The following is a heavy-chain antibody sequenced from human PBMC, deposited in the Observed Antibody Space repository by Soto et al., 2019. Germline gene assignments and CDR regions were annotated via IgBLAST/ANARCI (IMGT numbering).Heavy chain of an antibody. J-gene: IGHJ4*02. CDR3: ARVLGGFPNFDF. V-gene: IGHV3-30-3*01. CDR1: GFTVSSYG. D-gene: IGHD2-15*01. Sequence: RLSCAASGFTVSSYGLHWVRQPPGKGLEWLAFISYDGSDKFYADSVKGRFTISRDSSKNTLYLQLNSLRAEDTAVYYCARVLGGFPNFDFWVQGTLVTVSS. CDR2: ISYDGSDK.